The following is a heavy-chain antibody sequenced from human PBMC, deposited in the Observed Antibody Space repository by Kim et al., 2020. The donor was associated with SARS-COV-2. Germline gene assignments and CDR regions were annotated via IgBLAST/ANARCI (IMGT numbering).Heavy chain of an antibody. Sequence: SETLSLTCTVSGGSVSSRTFCWTWIRQTPGIGLEWIGNVFYSGSTNYNPSLNSRVTISVDTSKNQFSLKLSSVTAADTGVYYCARSEYYGSGTLAMYGMDVWGQGNTVTVSS. J-gene: IGHJ6*01. V-gene: IGHV4-61*01. CDR1: GGSVSSRTFC. CDR3: ARSEYYGSGTLAMYGMDV. CDR2: VFYSGST. D-gene: IGHD3-10*01.